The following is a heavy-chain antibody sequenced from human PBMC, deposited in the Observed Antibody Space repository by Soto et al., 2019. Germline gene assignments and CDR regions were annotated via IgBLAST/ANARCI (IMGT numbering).Heavy chain of an antibody. J-gene: IGHJ6*03. D-gene: IGHD3-16*01. CDR3: AKALRFTFTTGYYMDV. CDR1: GFTVSSYA. Sequence: EVQLLESGGGLVQPGGSLRLSCAASGFTVSSYAMSLVRQAPGKGLEWVSVISGSGSTYSADSVKGRFTISRDSSKNTVYLQMSSPRAEDTAVYYCAKALRFTFTTGYYMDVWGRGTTVTASS. CDR2: ISGSGST. V-gene: IGHV3-23*01.